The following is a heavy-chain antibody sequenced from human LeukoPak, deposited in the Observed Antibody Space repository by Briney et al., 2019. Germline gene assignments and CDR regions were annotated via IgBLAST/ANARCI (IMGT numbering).Heavy chain of an antibody. CDR3: ARKGVSDLYYFDS. J-gene: IGHJ4*02. V-gene: IGHV4-61*01. CDR2: FYYSGST. D-gene: IGHD3-16*01. CDR1: GDSVSSGSYY. Sequence: SETLSLTCTVSGDSVSSGSYYWTWIRQPPGKGLEWIGYFYYSGSTKYNPSLKSRVTISVDTSKNQFSLKLSSLTAADTAVYYCARKGVSDLYYFDSWGQGTLVTVSS.